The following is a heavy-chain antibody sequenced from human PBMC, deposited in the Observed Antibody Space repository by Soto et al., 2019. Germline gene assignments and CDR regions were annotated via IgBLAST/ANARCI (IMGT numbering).Heavy chain of an antibody. J-gene: IGHJ6*02. D-gene: IGHD2-21*02. Sequence: GGSLRLSCAASGFTFDDYGMSWVRQAPGKGLEWVSGINWNGASTGYADSVRGRFTISRDNAKNSLYLQMNSLRAEDTALYYSARDQRVCGGDAPCYYGMDVWGQGTTVTVSS. CDR3: ARDQRVCGGDAPCYYGMDV. CDR1: GFTFDDYG. CDR2: INWNGAST. V-gene: IGHV3-20*04.